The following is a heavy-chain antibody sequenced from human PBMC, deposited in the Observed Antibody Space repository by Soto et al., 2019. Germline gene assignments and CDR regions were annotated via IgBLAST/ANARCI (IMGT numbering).Heavy chain of an antibody. D-gene: IGHD1-26*01. CDR2: INHSGST. J-gene: IGHJ6*03. CDR3: AREASGSYSQNYYYYMDV. V-gene: IGHV4-34*01. Sequence: SETLSLTCAVYGGSFSGYYWSWIRQPPGKGLEWIGEINHSGSTNYNPSLKSRATISLDTSKNQFSLSLSSVTAADTAVYYCAREASGSYSQNYYYYMDVWGKGTTVTVSS. CDR1: GGSFSGYY.